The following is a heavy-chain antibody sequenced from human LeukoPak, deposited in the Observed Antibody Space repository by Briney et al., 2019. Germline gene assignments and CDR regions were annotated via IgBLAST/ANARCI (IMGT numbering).Heavy chain of an antibody. V-gene: IGHV4-39*07. D-gene: IGHD3-22*01. J-gene: IGHJ3*02. CDR1: GGSIGRSSYY. CDR3: ARGPYSYDSSGAFDI. Sequence: SETLSLTCTVSGGSIGRSSYYWGWIRQPPVKGLEWIGNIYYSGSTNYNPSLKSRVTMSVDTSKNQFSLKLSSVTAADTAVYYCARGPYSYDSSGAFDIWGQGTMVTVSS. CDR2: IYYSGST.